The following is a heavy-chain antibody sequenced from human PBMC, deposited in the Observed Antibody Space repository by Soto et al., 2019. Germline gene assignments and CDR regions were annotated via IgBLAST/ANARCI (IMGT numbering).Heavy chain of an antibody. CDR1: GVSISSYY. J-gene: IGHJ6*03. CDR2: IYYSGST. V-gene: IGHV4-59*01. Sequence: QVQLQESGPGLVKPSETLSLTCTVSGVSISSYYWSWIRQPPGKGLEWIGYIYYSGSTNYNPSLKSRVTISVDTSKNQFSLKLSSVTAADTAVYYCARTNSGYDFYYYYYMDVWGKGTTVTVSS. CDR3: ARTNSGYDFYYYYYMDV. D-gene: IGHD5-12*01.